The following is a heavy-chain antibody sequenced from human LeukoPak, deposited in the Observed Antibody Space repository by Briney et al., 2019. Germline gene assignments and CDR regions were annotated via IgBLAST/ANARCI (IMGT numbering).Heavy chain of an antibody. Sequence: GESLKISXKGSGYSFTSYWIGWVRQMPGKGLEWMGIIYPGDSDTIYSPSFQGQVTISADKSISTAYLQWSSLKASDTAMYYCARGLGYCSSTSCNLFDYWGQGTLVTVSS. CDR3: ARGLGYCSSTSCNLFDY. D-gene: IGHD2-2*01. J-gene: IGHJ4*02. CDR1: GYSFTSYW. CDR2: IYPGDSDT. V-gene: IGHV5-51*01.